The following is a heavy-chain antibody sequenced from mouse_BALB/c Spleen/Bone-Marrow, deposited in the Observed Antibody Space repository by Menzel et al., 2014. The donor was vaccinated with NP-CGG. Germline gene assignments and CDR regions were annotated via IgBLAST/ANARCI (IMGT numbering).Heavy chain of an antibody. CDR1: GHSITSDYA. D-gene: IGHD2-14*01. J-gene: IGHJ4*01. CDR3: ARGTLRGALDY. Sequence: EVQGVESGPGLVKPSQSLSLTCTVTGHSITSDYAWNWIRQFPGNKLEWMGYISYSGSTSHNPSLKSRISITRDTSKNQFFLQLNSVTTEDTATYYCARGTLRGALDYWGQGTSVTVSS. CDR2: ISYSGST. V-gene: IGHV3-2*02.